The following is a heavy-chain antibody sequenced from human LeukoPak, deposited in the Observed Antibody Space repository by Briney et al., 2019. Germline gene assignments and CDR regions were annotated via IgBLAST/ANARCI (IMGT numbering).Heavy chain of an antibody. CDR3: ARLGETVTISPFDL. CDR2: IYPGDSDT. CDR1: GYSFTNYW. Sequence: GESLKISCKGSGYSFTNYWIGWVRQMPGKGLEWMGIIYPGDSDTRYNPSFQGHVTISADKPISSIYLQWSSLKASDTAMYYCARLGETVTISPFDLWGQGTLVTVSS. D-gene: IGHD5-24*01. J-gene: IGHJ4*02. V-gene: IGHV5-51*01.